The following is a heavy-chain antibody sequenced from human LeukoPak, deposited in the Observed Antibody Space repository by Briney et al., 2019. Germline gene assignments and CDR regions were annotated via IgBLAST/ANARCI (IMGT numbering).Heavy chain of an antibody. CDR1: GFTFTNSW. J-gene: IGHJ4*02. CDR2: IKTDGSST. CDR3: ARSDHFDF. V-gene: IGHV3-74*01. Sequence: GGSLRLSCAASGFTFTNSWMAWVRQAPGKGLLWVSRIKTDGSSTFYADSVKGRFTISRDNAKNTLYLQMNSLRAEDTAVYYCARSDHFDFWGQGTLVTVSS.